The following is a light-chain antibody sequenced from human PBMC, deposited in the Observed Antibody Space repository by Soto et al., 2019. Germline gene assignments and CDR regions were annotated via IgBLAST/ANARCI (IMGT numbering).Light chain of an antibody. Sequence: DIQMTQSPSSLSASVGDRVTITCQASQDISNYLNWYQQKPGKAPKLLIYDAFYLETGVPSRFSGSGSGTDFTFTISSLQPEYIATYYCQQYDNPSLTFGGGTKVEIK. CDR1: QDISNY. CDR3: QQYDNPSLT. CDR2: DAF. V-gene: IGKV1-33*01. J-gene: IGKJ4*01.